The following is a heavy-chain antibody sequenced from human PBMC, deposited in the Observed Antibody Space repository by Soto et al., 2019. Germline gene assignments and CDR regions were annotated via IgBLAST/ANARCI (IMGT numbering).Heavy chain of an antibody. CDR3: AREYYWFGELQFDY. J-gene: IGHJ4*02. CDR2: INAGNGNT. CDR1: GYTFTSYA. D-gene: IGHD3-10*01. V-gene: IGHV1-3*01. Sequence: ASVKVSCKASGYTFTSYAMHWVRQAPRQRLEWKGWINAGNGNTKYSQKFQGRVTITRDTSASTAYMELSSLRSEDTAVYYCAREYYWFGELQFDYWGQGTLVTVSS.